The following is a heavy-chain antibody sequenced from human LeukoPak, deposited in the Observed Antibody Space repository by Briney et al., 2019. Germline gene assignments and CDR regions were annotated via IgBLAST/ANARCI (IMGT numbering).Heavy chain of an antibody. CDR3: ARDLRGDSFDI. Sequence: ASVRVSCKASGYTFTGYYMHWVRQAPGQGLEWMGWINPNSGGTKDAQKFQGRVTMTSDTSISTAYMELRRLTSDDTAVYYCARDLRGDSFDIWGQGTMVTISS. CDR2: INPNSGGT. J-gene: IGHJ3*02. CDR1: GYTFTGYY. V-gene: IGHV1-2*02.